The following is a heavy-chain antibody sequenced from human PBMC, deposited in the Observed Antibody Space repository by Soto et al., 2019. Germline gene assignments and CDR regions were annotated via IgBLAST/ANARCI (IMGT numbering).Heavy chain of an antibody. Sequence: VTLSVTRAGCGGAFRGYFWSWIRPPPRKGPEWIGEINHSGSTNYNPSLKSRVTISVDTSKNQFSLKLSSVTAADTAVYNCARGVVMAASAHGNWFEHWGPGTRVTVSS. CDR2: INHSGST. V-gene: IGHV4-34*01. J-gene: IGHJ5*02. CDR1: GGAFRGYF. D-gene: IGHD6-13*01. CDR3: ARGVVMAASAHGNWFEH.